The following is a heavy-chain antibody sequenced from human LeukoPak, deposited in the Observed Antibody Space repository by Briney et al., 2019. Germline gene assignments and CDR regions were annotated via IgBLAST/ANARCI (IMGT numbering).Heavy chain of an antibody. CDR3: ARRRYGGNSGQYFQH. Sequence: MSSETLSLTCAVYGGSFSGYYWSWIRQPPGKGLEWIGEINHSGSTNYNPSLKSRVTISVDTSKNQFSLKLSSVTAADTAVYYCARRRYGGNSGQYFQHWGQGTLVTVSS. CDR1: GGSFSGYY. D-gene: IGHD4-23*01. V-gene: IGHV4-34*01. J-gene: IGHJ1*01. CDR2: INHSGST.